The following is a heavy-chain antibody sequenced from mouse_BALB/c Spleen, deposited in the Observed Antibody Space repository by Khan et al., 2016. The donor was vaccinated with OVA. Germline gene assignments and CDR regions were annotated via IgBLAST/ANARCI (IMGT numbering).Heavy chain of an antibody. V-gene: IGHV1-80*01. CDR3: ARCGYDYFAY. CDR1: GYAFSNYW. CDR2: IYPGDGVT. J-gene: IGHJ3*01. Sequence: QVQLKQSGAELVRPGSSVKISCKASGYAFSNYWMNWVKQRPGQGLEWIGQIYPGDGVTSSNGKFRGKATLTAAKSSSTAYMQLISLTSEDSAVYVCARCGYDYFAYWGQGTLVTVSA. D-gene: IGHD2-14*01.